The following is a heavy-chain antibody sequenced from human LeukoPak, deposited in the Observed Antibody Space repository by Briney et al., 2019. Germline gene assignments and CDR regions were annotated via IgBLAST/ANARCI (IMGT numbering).Heavy chain of an antibody. D-gene: IGHD6-19*01. V-gene: IGHV3-11*01. J-gene: IGHJ4*02. CDR2: ISPGGDTI. CDR3: ASGRDIAVAGPGGYFDY. CDR1: GFPFGDYV. Sequence: GGSLRLSCKGSGFPFGDYVMSWFRQAPGKGLEWVSYISPGGDTIYFADSVKGRFTISRDNAKNSLYLQMNSLTAEDTAVYYCASGRDIAVAGPGGYFDYWGQGTLVTVSS.